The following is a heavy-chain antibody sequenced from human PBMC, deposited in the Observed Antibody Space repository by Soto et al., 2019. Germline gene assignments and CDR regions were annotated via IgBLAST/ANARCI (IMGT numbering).Heavy chain of an antibody. Sequence: PSETLSLTCTVSGGSISSGDYYWSWICQPPGKGLEWIGYIYYSGSTYYTPSLKSRVTISVDTSKNQFSLKLSSVTAADTAVYYCATGTSPPIDYWGQGTLVTVSS. V-gene: IGHV4-30-4*01. CDR3: ATGTSPPIDY. CDR1: GGSISSGDYY. CDR2: IYYSGST. J-gene: IGHJ4*02. D-gene: IGHD1-1*01.